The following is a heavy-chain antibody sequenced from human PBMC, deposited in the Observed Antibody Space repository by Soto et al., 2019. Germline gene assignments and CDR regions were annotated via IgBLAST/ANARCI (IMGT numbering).Heavy chain of an antibody. V-gene: IGHV3-30-3*01. CDR2: ISYDGSNK. CDR3: GELAAGY. D-gene: IGHD1-26*01. J-gene: IGHJ4*02. CDR1: GFTFSSYA. Sequence: QVQLVESGGGVVQPGRSLRLSCAASGFTFSSYAMHWVRQAPGKGLEWVAVISYDGSNKYYADSVKGRFTISRDNSKNTLYLQMNSLRAEDTAVYYWGELAAGYWGQGNLVTVSS.